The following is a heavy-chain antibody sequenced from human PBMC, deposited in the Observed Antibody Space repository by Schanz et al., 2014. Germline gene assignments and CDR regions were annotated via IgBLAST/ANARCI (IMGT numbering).Heavy chain of an antibody. D-gene: IGHD5-12*01. CDR3: ARDPNSVNEIDY. J-gene: IGHJ4*02. V-gene: IGHV3-23*04. Sequence: VQLVESGGCLVQPGGSLRLSCAASGFTFNNYDMNWVRLVPGKGLECVSGISGGGGSAYYADSVKGRFTLSRDNAKKTMDLQMNSLRVEDTAVYYCARDPNSVNEIDYWGQGTLVTVSS. CDR1: GFTFNNYD. CDR2: ISGGGGSA.